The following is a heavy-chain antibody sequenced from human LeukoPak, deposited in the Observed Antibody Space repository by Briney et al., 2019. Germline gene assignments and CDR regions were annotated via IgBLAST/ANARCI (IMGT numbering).Heavy chain of an antibody. D-gene: IGHD3-16*01. V-gene: IGHV4-34*01. CDR1: GGSFSGYY. Sequence: SETLSLACAVYGGSFSGYYWSWIRQPPGKGLEWIGEINHSGSTNYNPSLESRVTISVDTSKNQFSLKLSSVTAADTAVYYCARARGDYVWGSWGNWFDPWGQGTLVTVSS. CDR2: INHSGST. J-gene: IGHJ5*02. CDR3: ARARGDYVWGSWGNWFDP.